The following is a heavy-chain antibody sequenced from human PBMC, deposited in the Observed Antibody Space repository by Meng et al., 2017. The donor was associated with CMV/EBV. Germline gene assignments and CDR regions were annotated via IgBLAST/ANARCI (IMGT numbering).Heavy chain of an antibody. Sequence: ASVKVSCKASGYTFTGYYMYWVRQAPGQGLEWMGWINPNSGGTNYAQKFQGRVTMTRDTSISTAYMELSRLRSDDTAVYYCARDQHLDCGGDCYTTPLGYWGQGTLVTVSS. D-gene: IGHD2-21*01. V-gene: IGHV1-2*02. CDR3: ARDQHLDCGGDCYTTPLGY. CDR2: INPNSGGT. CDR1: GYTFTGYY. J-gene: IGHJ4*02.